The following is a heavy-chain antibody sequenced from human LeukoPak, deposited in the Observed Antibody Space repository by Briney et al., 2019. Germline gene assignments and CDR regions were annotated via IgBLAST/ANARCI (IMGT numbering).Heavy chain of an antibody. CDR1: GFTFSNHW. J-gene: IGHJ4*02. CDR2: IKGDGGEL. CDR3: ARGRRWLQPLDY. V-gene: IGHV3-7*04. Sequence: PGGSLRLSCAASGFTFSNHWMSWVRQAPGKGLEWVANIKGDGGELNYVDSVKGRFTISRDNAKQSLFLQMNSLRVEDLGVYYCARGRRWLQPLDYWGQGTLVTVSS. D-gene: IGHD5-24*01.